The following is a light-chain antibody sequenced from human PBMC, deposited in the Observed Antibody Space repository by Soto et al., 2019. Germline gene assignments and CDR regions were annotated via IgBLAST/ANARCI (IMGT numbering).Light chain of an antibody. CDR1: QSVSSSY. CDR2: GAS. Sequence: EIVLTQSPGTLSLSPGERATLSLRASQSVSSSYLAWYQQKPGQPPRLLIYGASSRATGIPDRFSGSGSGTDFTLTISRLEPEDFAVYWCQQFGTSPYTFGQGTKVDIK. J-gene: IGKJ2*01. V-gene: IGKV3-20*01. CDR3: QQFGTSPYT.